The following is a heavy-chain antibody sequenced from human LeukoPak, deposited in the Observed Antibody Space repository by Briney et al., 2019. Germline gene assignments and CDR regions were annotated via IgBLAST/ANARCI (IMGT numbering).Heavy chain of an antibody. D-gene: IGHD1-20*01. J-gene: IGHJ4*02. CDR2: ISSSSSYI. CDR1: GFTFSSYS. CDR3: ARDNWKESYVDY. Sequence: GGSLRLSXAASGFTFSSYSMNWVRQAPGKGLEWVSSISSSSSYIYYADSVKGRFTISRDNAKNSLYLQMNSLRAEDTAVYYCARDNWKESYVDYWGQGTLVTVSS. V-gene: IGHV3-21*01.